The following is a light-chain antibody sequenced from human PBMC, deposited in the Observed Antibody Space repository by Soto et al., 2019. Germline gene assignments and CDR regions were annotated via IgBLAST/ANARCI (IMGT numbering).Light chain of an antibody. CDR2: EVN. CDR3: SEYAGLNHVL. CDR1: SSDIGGYKY. J-gene: IGLJ2*01. V-gene: IGLV2-8*01. Sequence: QSALTQPPSASGSPGQSVTISCTGTSSDIGGYKYFSWYQQKSGKAPKLIIYEVNERPSGVPDPFSGSKSDNTASLTVSGLQAEDEADYYCSEYAGLNHVLFGGGTKLTVL.